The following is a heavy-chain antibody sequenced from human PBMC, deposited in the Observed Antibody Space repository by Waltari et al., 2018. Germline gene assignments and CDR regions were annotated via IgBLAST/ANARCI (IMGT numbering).Heavy chain of an antibody. J-gene: IGHJ4*02. D-gene: IGHD3-22*01. CDR3: ASGYYYSVFDS. V-gene: IGHV3-74*01. CDR1: GSTFSDYW. Sequence: EVQLVESGGGLVQPGGSLRLSCVASGSTFSDYWMHWVRQAPGKGLSWGSRIDSDGSTTNDADSVKGRFTISRDNAKNTAYLQINSLRAEDTAVYYCASGYYYSVFDSWGQGTLVTVSS. CDR2: IDSDGSTT.